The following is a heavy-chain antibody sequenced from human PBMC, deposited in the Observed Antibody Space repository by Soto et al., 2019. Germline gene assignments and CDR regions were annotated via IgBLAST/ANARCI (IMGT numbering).Heavy chain of an antibody. J-gene: IGHJ6*02. CDR1: GYTFTNYG. CDR2: ISVYNGNT. V-gene: IGHV1-18*01. CDR3: ARGDSTDCSNGVCSFFYNHDMDV. D-gene: IGHD2-8*01. Sequence: GASVKVSCKASGYTFTNYGISWVRQAPGQGLEGMGWISVYNGNTNYAQKLQGRVTMTTDTSISTASMELTRLTSDDTAIYYCARGDSTDCSNGVCSFFYNHDMDVWGQGTTVTVSS.